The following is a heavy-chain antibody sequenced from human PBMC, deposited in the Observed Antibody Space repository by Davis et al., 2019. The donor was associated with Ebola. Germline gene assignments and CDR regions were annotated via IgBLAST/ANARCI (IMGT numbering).Heavy chain of an antibody. D-gene: IGHD3-10*01. CDR2: IYRGGRT. CDR1: GLTVGNNY. CDR3: ARDYYGRGYFDC. V-gene: IGHV3-66*01. Sequence: GGSLRLSCAASGLTVGNNYMAWVRQAPGKGLEWVSLIYRGGRTFYAASVKGRFSISRDNSGNTLYLQMDSLRAEDTAVYYCARDYYGRGYFDCWGQGTLVTVSS. J-gene: IGHJ4*02.